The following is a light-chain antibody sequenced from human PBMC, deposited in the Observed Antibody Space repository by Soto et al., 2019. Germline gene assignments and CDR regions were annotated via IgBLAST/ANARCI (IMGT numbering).Light chain of an antibody. Sequence: QSFLTQPPSASGSPGQSVTISCTGTSSDVGGYNYISWYQQHPGKAPKLMIYEVNKRPSGVPDRFSGSKSGNTASLTVSGLQAEDEADYFCSSYAGSNNYVFGTGTKVTVL. CDR1: SSDVGGYNY. J-gene: IGLJ1*01. CDR2: EVN. CDR3: SSYAGSNNYV. V-gene: IGLV2-8*01.